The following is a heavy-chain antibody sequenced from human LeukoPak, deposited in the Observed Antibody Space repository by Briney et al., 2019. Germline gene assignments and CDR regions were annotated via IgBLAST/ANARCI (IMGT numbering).Heavy chain of an antibody. Sequence: GESLKISCKGSGYSFTNYWIGWVRQMPGKGLEWMGIIYPDDSDTRYSPSFQGQVTISADKSMDTAYLQWSSLEASDTAMYYCARGFCSASGCDNWFDPWGQGTLVTVSS. CDR3: ARGFCSASGCDNWFDP. CDR1: GYSFTNYW. V-gene: IGHV5-51*01. D-gene: IGHD2-15*01. CDR2: IYPDDSDT. J-gene: IGHJ5*02.